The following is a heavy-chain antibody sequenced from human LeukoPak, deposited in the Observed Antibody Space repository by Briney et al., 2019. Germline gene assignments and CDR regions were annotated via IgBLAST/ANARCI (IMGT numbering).Heavy chain of an antibody. CDR1: GFTFSSYW. D-gene: IGHD3-22*01. CDR3: AGGGFYYYDSSGYYGFDP. CDR2: IKQDGSEK. V-gene: IGHV3-7*01. Sequence: GGSLRLSCAASGFTFSSYWMSWVRQAPGKGLELVANIKQDGSEKYYVDSVKGRFTISRDNAKNSLYLQMNSLRAEDTAVYYCAGGGFYYYDSSGYYGFDPWGQGTLVTVSS. J-gene: IGHJ5*02.